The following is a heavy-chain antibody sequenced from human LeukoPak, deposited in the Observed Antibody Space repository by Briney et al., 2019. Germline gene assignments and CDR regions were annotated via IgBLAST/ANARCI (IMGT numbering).Heavy chain of an antibody. D-gene: IGHD1-26*01. V-gene: IGHV3-23*01. CDR3: AKDPVKWELHPFDY. J-gene: IGHJ4*02. Sequence: PGGSLRLSCAASGFTVSSNYMSWVRQAPGKGLEWVSAISGSGGSTYYADSVKGRFTISRDNSKNTLYLQMNSLRAEDTAVYYCAKDPVKWELHPFDYWGQGTLVTVSS. CDR2: ISGSGGST. CDR1: GFTVSSNY.